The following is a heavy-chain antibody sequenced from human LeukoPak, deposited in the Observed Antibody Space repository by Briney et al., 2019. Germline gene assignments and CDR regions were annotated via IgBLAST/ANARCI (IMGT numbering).Heavy chain of an antibody. CDR3: ARGVVPYGGRDIVVVPAAMDYYYYYGMDV. D-gene: IGHD2-2*01. J-gene: IGHJ6*02. V-gene: IGHV4-61*08. Sequence: KPSETLSLTCTVSGGSISSGGYWSWIRQHPGKGLEWIGYIHYTGTTYYNPSLKSRVTMSVDTSKNQFSLKLSSVTAADTAVYYCARGVVPYGGRDIVVVPAAMDYYYYYGMDVWGQGTTVTVSS. CDR2: IHYTGTT. CDR1: GGSISSGGY.